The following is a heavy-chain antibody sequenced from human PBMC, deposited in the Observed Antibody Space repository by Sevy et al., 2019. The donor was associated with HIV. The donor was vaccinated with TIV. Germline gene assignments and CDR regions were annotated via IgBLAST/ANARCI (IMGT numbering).Heavy chain of an antibody. Sequence: GESLKISCKGSGYSFTSYWIGWVRQMPGKGLEWMGIIYPGDSDTRYSPSFQGQVTISADKSISTAYLQWSSLKASDTAMYYCARRRGGPLDYYYYYGMDVWGQGTTVTVSS. CDR3: ARRRGGPLDYYYYYGMDV. CDR1: GYSFTSYW. J-gene: IGHJ6*02. V-gene: IGHV5-51*01. CDR2: IYPGDSDT. D-gene: IGHD3-10*01.